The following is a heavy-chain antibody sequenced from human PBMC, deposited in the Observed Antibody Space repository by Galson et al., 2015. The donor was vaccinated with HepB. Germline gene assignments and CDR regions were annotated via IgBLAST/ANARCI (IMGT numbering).Heavy chain of an antibody. CDR1: GYTFTSSG. CDR3: ARAFSRYCSSTSCLEGY. J-gene: IGHJ4*02. Sequence: SVKVSCKASGYTFTSSGIRWVRQAPGKGLEWMGWMSAYNGNTNYAQKLQGRVTMTTDTSTSTAYMELRSLRSDDTAVYYCARAFSRYCSSTSCLEGYWGQGTLVTVSS. CDR2: MSAYNGNT. D-gene: IGHD2-2*01. V-gene: IGHV1-18*01.